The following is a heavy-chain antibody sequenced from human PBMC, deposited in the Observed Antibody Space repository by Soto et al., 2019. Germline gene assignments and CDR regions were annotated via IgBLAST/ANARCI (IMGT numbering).Heavy chain of an antibody. CDR2: IHHSGST. V-gene: IGHV4-38-2*01. CDR1: GYSITSVHY. Sequence: XETLSLPCDVSGYSITSVHYWGWIRQPPGKGLEWIGIIHHSGSTYYSPSLKSRVTISIDTSRNRFSLKVTYVTAADTAVYYCARRIEMTTMKTGMDVWGQGTTVTVSS. J-gene: IGHJ6*02. CDR3: ARRIEMTTMKTGMDV.